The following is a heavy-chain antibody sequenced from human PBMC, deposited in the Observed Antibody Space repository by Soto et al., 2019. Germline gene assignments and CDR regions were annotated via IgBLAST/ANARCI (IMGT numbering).Heavy chain of an antibody. D-gene: IGHD3-10*01. CDR1: GYTFTGYY. V-gene: IGHV1-2*02. CDR2: INLNSGGT. CDR3: ARGGNYYGSAPSY. J-gene: IGHJ4*02. Sequence: GASVKVSFKASGYTFTGYYMHWLRQAPGQGLEWMGWINLNSGGTNYAQKFQGRVTMTRDTSISTAYMELSRLRSDDTAVYYCARGGNYYGSAPSYWGQGTLVTVSS.